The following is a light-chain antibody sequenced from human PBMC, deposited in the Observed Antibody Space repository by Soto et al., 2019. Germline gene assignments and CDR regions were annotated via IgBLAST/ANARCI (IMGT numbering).Light chain of an antibody. Sequence: DIPMTQSPSTLSASVGDRVSITCRASQSIGDWLAWYQQKPGKAPKLLIYKASNLQSGVPSRFSGSGSGTDFTLTISSLQPDDFATYYCQHYDSYSPTWTFGQGTKVDIK. V-gene: IGKV1-5*03. CDR1: QSIGDW. CDR3: QHYDSYSPTWT. J-gene: IGKJ1*01. CDR2: KAS.